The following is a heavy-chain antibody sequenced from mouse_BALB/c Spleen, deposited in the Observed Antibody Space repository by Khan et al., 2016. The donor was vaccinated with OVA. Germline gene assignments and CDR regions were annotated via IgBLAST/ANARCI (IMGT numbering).Heavy chain of an antibody. CDR3: ARWDYGSNYWFFDV. Sequence: EVQLQQSGPELVKPGASVKISCKASGYTFTDYNMHWVKQSHGKSLEWIGYIYPYNDGTVYNQKFKTKATLTVDNSSSTAYMELRSLTSEDSAVYYWARWDYGSNYWFFDVWGAGTTVTVSS. CDR2: IYPYNDGT. D-gene: IGHD1-1*01. V-gene: IGHV1S29*02. J-gene: IGHJ1*01. CDR1: GYTFTDYN.